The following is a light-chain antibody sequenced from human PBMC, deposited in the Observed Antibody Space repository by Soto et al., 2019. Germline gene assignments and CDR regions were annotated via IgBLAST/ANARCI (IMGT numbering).Light chain of an antibody. V-gene: IGLV1-44*01. CDR2: SNN. CDR3: AAWEDSLNGVV. Sequence: QSVPTQPPSASGTPGPRVTISCSGSSSNIGSNTVNCYQQLPGTAPKLLIYSNNQRPSGVPDRFSGSKSGTSASLAISGLQSEDEADYYCAAWEDSLNGVVFGGGTKLTVL. CDR1: SSNIGSNT. J-gene: IGLJ2*01.